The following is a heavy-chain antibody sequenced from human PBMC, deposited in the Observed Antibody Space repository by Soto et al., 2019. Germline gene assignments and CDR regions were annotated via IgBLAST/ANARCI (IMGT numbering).Heavy chain of an antibody. CDR2: IWYDGSNK. J-gene: IGHJ5*02. CDR1: GFTFSSYG. D-gene: IGHD2-15*01. V-gene: IGHV3-33*01. CDR3: ARDSPNCSGGSCYSGFDP. Sequence: PGGSLRLSCAASGFTFSSYGMHWVRQAPGKGLEWVAVIWYDGSNKYYADSVKGRFTISRDNSKNTLYLQMNSLRAEDTAVYYCARDSPNCSGGSCYSGFDPWGQGTLVTVSS.